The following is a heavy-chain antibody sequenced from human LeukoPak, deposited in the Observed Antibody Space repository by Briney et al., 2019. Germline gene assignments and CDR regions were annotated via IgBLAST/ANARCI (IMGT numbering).Heavy chain of an antibody. CDR3: ARGSIAVAGTPWGHAAFDI. D-gene: IGHD6-19*01. CDR1: GGSISSSSYY. CDR2: IYYSGST. V-gene: IGHV4-39*07. Sequence: KPSETLSLTCTVSGGSISSSSYYWGWIRQPPGKGLEWIGSIYYSGSTYYNPSLKSRVTISVDTSKNQFSLKLSSVTAADTAVYYCARGSIAVAGTPWGHAAFDIWGQGTMVTVSS. J-gene: IGHJ3*02.